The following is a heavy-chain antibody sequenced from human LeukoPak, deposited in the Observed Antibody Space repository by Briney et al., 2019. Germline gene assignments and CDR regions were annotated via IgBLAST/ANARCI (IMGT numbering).Heavy chain of an antibody. Sequence: ASVKVSCKASRYIFTSYYMHWVRQAPGQGLEWMGWINPKSGGRSYAQRFQGRVTMTRDTSISTAYMELSRLRSDDTAVYYCATGERLVPAAMWFDYWGQGTLVTVSS. J-gene: IGHJ4*02. V-gene: IGHV1-2*02. CDR1: RYIFTSYY. D-gene: IGHD2-2*01. CDR3: ATGERLVPAAMWFDY. CDR2: INPKSGGR.